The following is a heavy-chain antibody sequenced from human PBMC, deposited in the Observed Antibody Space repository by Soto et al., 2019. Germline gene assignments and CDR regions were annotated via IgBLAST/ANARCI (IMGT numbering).Heavy chain of an antibody. Sequence: SETLSLTCTVSGGSISSGGYYWSWIRQHPGKGLEWIGYIYYSGSTYYNPSLKSRVTISVDTSKNQFSLKLSSVTAADTAVYYCAREARDRYFYSLYWGQGNLVTVSS. J-gene: IGHJ4*02. CDR1: GGSISSGGYY. D-gene: IGHD3-9*01. V-gene: IGHV4-31*03. CDR3: AREARDRYFYSLY. CDR2: IYYSGST.